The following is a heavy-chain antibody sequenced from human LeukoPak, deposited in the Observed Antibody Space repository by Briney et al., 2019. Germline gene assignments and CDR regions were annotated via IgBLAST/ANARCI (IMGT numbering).Heavy chain of an antibody. Sequence: LRLSCAASGFTFDDYAMHWVRQAPGKGLEWVSGISWNSGSIGYADSVKGRFTISRDNAKNSLYLQMNSLRAEDTALYYCAKDISYGDYTFDYWGQGTLVTVSS. CDR3: AKDISYGDYTFDY. J-gene: IGHJ4*02. CDR2: ISWNSGSI. CDR1: GFTFDDYA. V-gene: IGHV3-9*01. D-gene: IGHD4-17*01.